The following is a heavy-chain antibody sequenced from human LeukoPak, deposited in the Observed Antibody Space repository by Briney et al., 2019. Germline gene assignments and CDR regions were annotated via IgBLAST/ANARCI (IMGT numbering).Heavy chain of an antibody. CDR2: IYHSGRT. J-gene: IGHJ5*02. D-gene: IGHD1/OR15-1a*01. V-gene: IGHV4-38-2*02. CDR1: GYSISSGYY. Sequence: SETLSLTCTVSGYSISSGYYWGWIRQPPGKGLEWIGSIYHSGRTFYNPSLKSRVTISVGTSKNQFSLKLTSVTAADTAIYYCAKQKGLDPWGQGILVTVSS. CDR3: AKQKGLDP.